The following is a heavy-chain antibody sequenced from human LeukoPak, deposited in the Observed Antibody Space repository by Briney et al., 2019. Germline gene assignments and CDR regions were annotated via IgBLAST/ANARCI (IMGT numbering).Heavy chain of an antibody. V-gene: IGHV5-51*01. CDR1: GYSFTSYW. J-gene: IGHJ4*02. CDR3: ARHKDSSGYFGSDY. Sequence: GESLKISCRGSGYSFTSYWIVWVRQMPGRGLERMGIIYPGDSDTRYSPSFQGQVTISADKSISTAYLQWSSLKASDTAMYYCARHKDSSGYFGSDYWGQGTLVTVSS. CDR2: IYPGDSDT. D-gene: IGHD3-22*01.